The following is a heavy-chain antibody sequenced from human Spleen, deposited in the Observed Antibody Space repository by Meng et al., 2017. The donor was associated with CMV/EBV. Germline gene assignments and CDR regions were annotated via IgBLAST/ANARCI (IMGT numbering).Heavy chain of an antibody. V-gene: IGHV1-8*03. CDR2: MNPNSGNT. Sequence: ASVKVSCKASGYPFTGYRLHWVRQATGQGLEWMGWMNPNSGNTGYAQKFQGRVTITRNTSISTAYMELSGLRSEDTAVYYCARGLENYWGQGTLVTVSS. CDR3: ARGLENY. CDR1: GYPFTGYR. J-gene: IGHJ4*02.